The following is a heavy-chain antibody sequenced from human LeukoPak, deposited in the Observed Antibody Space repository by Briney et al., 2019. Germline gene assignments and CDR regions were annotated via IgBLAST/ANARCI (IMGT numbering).Heavy chain of an antibody. Sequence: GGSLRLSCAASGFTFSRYGMHWVRQAPGKGLEWVAVIWYDGSNKYYADSVKGRFTISRDNSKNTLYLQMNSMRAEDTAVYKCARDCCSGGYCYHFYYWGPGTLVTVSS. V-gene: IGHV3-33*01. D-gene: IGHD2-15*01. J-gene: IGHJ4*02. CDR3: ARDCCSGGYCYHFYY. CDR2: IWYDGSNK. CDR1: GFTFSRYG.